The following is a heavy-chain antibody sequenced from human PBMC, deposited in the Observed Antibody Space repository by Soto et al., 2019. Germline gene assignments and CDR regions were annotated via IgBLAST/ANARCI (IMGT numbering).Heavy chain of an antibody. CDR2: IIPILGIA. Sequence: QVQLVQSGAEVKKPGSSVKVSCKASGGTFSSYTISWVRQAPGQGLEWMGRIIPILGIANYAQKFQGRVTITADKSTSTAYVELSSLRSEDTAVYYCARALELGWYFDLWGRGTLVTVSS. V-gene: IGHV1-69*02. CDR3: ARALELGWYFDL. CDR1: GGTFSSYT. J-gene: IGHJ2*01. D-gene: IGHD7-27*01.